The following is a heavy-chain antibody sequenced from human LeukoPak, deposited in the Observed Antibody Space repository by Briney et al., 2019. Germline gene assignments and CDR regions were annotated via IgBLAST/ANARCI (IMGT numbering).Heavy chain of an antibody. V-gene: IGHV1-24*01. CDR3: ATGPVMITFGGVIAAVDY. CDR2: FDPEDGET. D-gene: IGHD3-16*02. Sequence: ASVKVSCKVFGYTLTELSMHWVRQAPGKGLEWMGGFDPEDGETIYAQKFQGRVTMTEDTSTDTAYMELSSLRSEDTAVYYCATGPVMITFGGVIAAVDYWGQGTLVTVSS. CDR1: GYTLTELS. J-gene: IGHJ4*02.